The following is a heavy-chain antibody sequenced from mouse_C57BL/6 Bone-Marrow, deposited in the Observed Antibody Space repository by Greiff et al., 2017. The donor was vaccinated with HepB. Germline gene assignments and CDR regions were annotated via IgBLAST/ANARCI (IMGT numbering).Heavy chain of an antibody. V-gene: IGHV1-81*01. D-gene: IGHD1-1*01. Sequence: VQLQQSGAELARPGASVKLSCKASGYTFTSYGISWVKQRTGQGLEWIGEIYPRSGNTYYNEKFKGKATLTADKSSSTAYMKLRSLTSEDSAVYFCARERGYYYGSRPWFAYWGQGTLVTVSA. CDR1: GYTFTSYG. J-gene: IGHJ3*01. CDR2: IYPRSGNT. CDR3: ARERGYYYGSRPWFAY.